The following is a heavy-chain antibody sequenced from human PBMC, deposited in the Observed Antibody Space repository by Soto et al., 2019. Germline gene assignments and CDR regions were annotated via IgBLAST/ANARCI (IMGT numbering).Heavy chain of an antibody. D-gene: IGHD7-27*01. Sequence: SETLSLTCAVYGGSFSGDYWSWIRQPPGKGLEWIGEINHSGSTNYNPSLKSRVTISVDTSKNQLSLKLSSVTAADTAVYYCARGWGRIFDYWGQGTLVTVSS. V-gene: IGHV4-34*01. J-gene: IGHJ4*02. CDR3: ARGWGRIFDY. CDR2: INHSGST. CDR1: GGSFSGDY.